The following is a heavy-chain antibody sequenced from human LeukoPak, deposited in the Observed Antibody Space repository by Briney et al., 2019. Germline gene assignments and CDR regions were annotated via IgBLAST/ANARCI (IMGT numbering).Heavy chain of an antibody. D-gene: IGHD4-17*01. J-gene: IGHJ4*02. Sequence: PGGSLRLSCAASGFTFDDYGISWVRQAPGKGLEWVSGINWNGGSTGYADSVKGRFTIPIDNAKNSLYLQMNSLRAEDTALYYCARDRTYGEGYFDYWGQGTLVTVSS. CDR1: GFTFDDYG. CDR2: INWNGGST. V-gene: IGHV3-20*04. CDR3: ARDRTYGEGYFDY.